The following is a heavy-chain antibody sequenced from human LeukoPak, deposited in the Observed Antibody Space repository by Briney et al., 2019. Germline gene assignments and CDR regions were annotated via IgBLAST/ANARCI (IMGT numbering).Heavy chain of an antibody. J-gene: IGHJ4*02. CDR2: IIPIFGTA. Sequence: RASVKVSCKASGGTFSSYAISWVRQAPGQGLEWMGGIIPIFGTANYAQKFQGRVTITADKSTSTAYMELSSLRSEDTAVYYCARKRSGVAVAGPFDYWGQGTLVTVSS. CDR3: ARKRSGVAVAGPFDY. CDR1: GGTFSSYA. V-gene: IGHV1-69*06. D-gene: IGHD6-19*01.